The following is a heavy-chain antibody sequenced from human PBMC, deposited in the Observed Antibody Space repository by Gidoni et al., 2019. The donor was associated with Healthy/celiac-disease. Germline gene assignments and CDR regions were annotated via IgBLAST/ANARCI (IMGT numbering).Heavy chain of an antibody. CDR1: YSFTSYW. CDR3: ARQIVVVPAAIRETYYYYGMDV. D-gene: IGHD2-2*02. V-gene: IGHV5-51*01. CDR2: IYPGDSDT. J-gene: IGHJ6*02. Sequence: YSFTSYWIGWVRQMPGKGLEWMGIIYPGDSDTRYSPSFQGQVTISADKSISTAYLQGSSLKASDTAMYYCARQIVVVPAAIRETYYYYGMDVWGQGTTVTVSS.